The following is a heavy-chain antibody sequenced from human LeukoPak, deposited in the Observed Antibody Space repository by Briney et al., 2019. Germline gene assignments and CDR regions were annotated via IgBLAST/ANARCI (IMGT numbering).Heavy chain of an antibody. CDR2: ISYDGSNK. D-gene: IGHD3-3*01. J-gene: IGHJ4*02. Sequence: PGGSLRLSCAASGFTFSSYAMHWVRQAPGKGLEWVAVISYDGSNKYYADSVKGRFTISRDNSKNTLYLQMNSPRAEDTAVYYCARDVTYYDFWSGWDPDYWGQGTLVTVSS. CDR3: ARDVTYYDFWSGWDPDY. V-gene: IGHV3-30-3*01. CDR1: GFTFSSYA.